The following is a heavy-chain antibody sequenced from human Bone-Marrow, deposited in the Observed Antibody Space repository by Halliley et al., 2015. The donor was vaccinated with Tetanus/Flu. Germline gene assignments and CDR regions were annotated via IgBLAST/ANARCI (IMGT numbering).Heavy chain of an antibody. D-gene: IGHD3-3*01. Sequence: SDSGTTKYNPSLQGRVTISVHMSKNQFSLNLTSVTAADTAVYYCARRYDFWSGYFRTYGLDVWGQGTTVTVSS. J-gene: IGHJ6*01. CDR2: SDSGTT. V-gene: IGHV4-61*07. CDR3: ARRYDFWSGYFRTYGLDV.